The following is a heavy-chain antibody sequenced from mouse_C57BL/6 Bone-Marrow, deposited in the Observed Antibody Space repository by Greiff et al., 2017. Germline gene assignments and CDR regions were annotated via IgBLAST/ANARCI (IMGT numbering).Heavy chain of an antibody. CDR3: ARPLYYEYGRGVAY. J-gene: IGHJ3*01. CDR1: GYTFTSYW. V-gene: IGHV1-74*01. CDR2: IHPSDSDT. D-gene: IGHD2-4*01. Sequence: QVQLQQPGAELVKPGASVKVSCKASGYTFTSYWMHWVKQRPGQGLEWIGRIHPSDSDTNYNQKFKGKATLTVDKSSSTAYMQLSSLTSEDSAVYYCARPLYYEYGRGVAYGGQGTLGTVSA.